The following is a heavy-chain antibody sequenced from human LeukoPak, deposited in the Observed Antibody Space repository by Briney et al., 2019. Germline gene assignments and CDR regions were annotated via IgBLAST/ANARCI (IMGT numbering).Heavy chain of an antibody. Sequence: GGSLRLSCAASGFTFSSFEMKWVRQAPGKGLEWVSYISSGGSTIYYADSVKGRFTISRDNAKNSPYLQMNSLRAEDTAVYYCARDKGYGSGSYGFWFDPWGQGTLVTVSS. J-gene: IGHJ5*02. CDR3: ARDKGYGSGSYGFWFDP. CDR1: GFTFSSFE. D-gene: IGHD3-10*01. V-gene: IGHV3-48*03. CDR2: ISSGGSTI.